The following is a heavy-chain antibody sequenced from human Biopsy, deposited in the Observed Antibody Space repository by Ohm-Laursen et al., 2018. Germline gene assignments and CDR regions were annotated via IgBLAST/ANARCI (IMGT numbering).Heavy chain of an antibody. CDR1: DYTFYSYG. D-gene: IGHD1-26*01. V-gene: IGHV1-18*04. CDR3: ARVFGGAYYSYAFDI. CDR2: ITADEK. Sequence: ASVKVSCKASDYTFYSYGITWVRLAPGQGLEWMGLITADEKNSAPKFQGRVTMTTDMSTSTAYMELRDLKSDDTAVYYCARVFGGAYYSYAFDIWGQGTLVIVSS. J-gene: IGHJ3*02.